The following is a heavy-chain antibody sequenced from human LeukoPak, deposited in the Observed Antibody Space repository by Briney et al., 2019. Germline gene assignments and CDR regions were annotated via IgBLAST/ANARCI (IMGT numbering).Heavy chain of an antibody. V-gene: IGHV3-66*01. D-gene: IGHD2-21*02. CDR3: AAGGDYESWYDAFDI. Sequence: GGSLRLSCAASGFTINSYAMSWVRQAPGKGLEWVSVIYSGGSTYYADSVKGRFTISRDNSKNTLYLQMNSLRAEDTAVYYCAAGGDYESWYDAFDIWGQGTMVTVSS. J-gene: IGHJ3*02. CDR1: GFTINSYA. CDR2: IYSGGST.